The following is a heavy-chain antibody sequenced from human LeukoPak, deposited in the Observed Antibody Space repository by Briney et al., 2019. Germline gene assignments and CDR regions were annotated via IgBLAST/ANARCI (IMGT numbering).Heavy chain of an antibody. Sequence: GESLKISCKVSGYSFTAYWIGWVRQMPGMGLEWVAITYPGDSNTVYSPSFQGQVTISADTSISTAYLQWSSLKATDTAMYYCARQTTVVNEFDYWGQGTLVTVSS. V-gene: IGHV5-51*01. J-gene: IGHJ4*02. CDR2: TYPGDSNT. CDR3: ARQTTVVNEFDY. D-gene: IGHD4-23*01. CDR1: GYSFTAYW.